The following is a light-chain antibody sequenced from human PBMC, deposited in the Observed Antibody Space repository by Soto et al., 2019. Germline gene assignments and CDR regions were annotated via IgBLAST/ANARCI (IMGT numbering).Light chain of an antibody. CDR2: ATS. Sequence: EIVLTQSPGTLSLSPGERATLSCRANQSVDSNFLAWNQQKPGQAPRLLIYATSTRATGIPDRFSGSGSGTDFTLTISRLEPEDFAVYYCQQYGSSPPLTFGGGTKVDIK. CDR1: QSVDSNF. CDR3: QQYGSSPPLT. V-gene: IGKV3-20*01. J-gene: IGKJ4*01.